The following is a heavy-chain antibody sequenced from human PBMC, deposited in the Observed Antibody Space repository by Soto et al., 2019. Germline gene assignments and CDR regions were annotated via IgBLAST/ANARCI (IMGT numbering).Heavy chain of an antibody. CDR3: AREVDPSIIGGTMIVLENYFDY. CDR2: IYYSGST. Sequence: QVQLQESGPGLVKPSQTLSLTCTVSGGSIRSGDYYWSWIRQPPGQGLEWIGYIYYSGSTYYNPSGKDHVTISVDTSKNQLSLKLSSVTAADTAVYYFAREVDPSIIGGTMIVLENYFDYWVQVTLVTVSS. D-gene: IGHD3-22*01. V-gene: IGHV4-30-4*01. J-gene: IGHJ4*02. CDR1: GGSIRSGDYY.